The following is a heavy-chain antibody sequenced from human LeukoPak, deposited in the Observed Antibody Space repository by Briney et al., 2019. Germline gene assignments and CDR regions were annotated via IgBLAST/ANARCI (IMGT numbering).Heavy chain of an antibody. CDR3: ARVYSSSNY. J-gene: IGHJ4*02. V-gene: IGHV3-48*03. Sequence: GGSLGLSCAASGFTFSSYEMNWVRQAPGKGLQWVSDISSSGTTIYYADSVKGRFTISRDNAKNSLYLQMNSLRAEDTAVYYCARVYSSSNYWGQGTLVTVSS. CDR1: GFTFSSYE. CDR2: ISSSGTTI. D-gene: IGHD6-6*01.